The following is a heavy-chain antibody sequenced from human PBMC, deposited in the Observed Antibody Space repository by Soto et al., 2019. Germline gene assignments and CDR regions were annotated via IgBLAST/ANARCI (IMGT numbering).Heavy chain of an antibody. CDR3: ARGLDIVVVPAAYIDAFDI. V-gene: IGHV1-8*01. CDR2: MNPNSGNT. J-gene: IGHJ3*02. CDR1: GYTFTSYD. D-gene: IGHD2-2*01. Sequence: ASVKVSCKASGYTFTSYDINWVRQATGQGPEWMGWMNPNSGNTGYAQKFQGRVTMTRNTSISTAYMELSSLRSEDTAVYYCARGLDIVVVPAAYIDAFDIWGQGTMVTVSS.